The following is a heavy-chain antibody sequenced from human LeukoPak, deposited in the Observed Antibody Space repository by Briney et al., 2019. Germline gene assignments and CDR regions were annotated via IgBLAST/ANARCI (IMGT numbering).Heavy chain of an antibody. V-gene: IGHV1-2*02. Sequence: ASVKVSCKASGYTFTGYYMHWVRQAPGQGLEWMGWINPNSGGTNYAQKFQGRVTMTRDTSISTAYMELSRLRSDDTAVYYCARDDVPAAKFYYYYYYMDVWGKGTTVTVSS. CDR3: ARDDVPAAKFYYYYYYMDV. CDR2: INPNSGGT. CDR1: GYTFTGYY. J-gene: IGHJ6*03. D-gene: IGHD2-2*01.